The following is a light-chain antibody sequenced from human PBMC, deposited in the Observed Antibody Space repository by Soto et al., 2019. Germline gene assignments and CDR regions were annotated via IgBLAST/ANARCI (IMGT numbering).Light chain of an antibody. CDR2: AAS. V-gene: IGKV3-15*01. Sequence: EVLMTQSPATLSVSPGDRATLSCRASQSINSNLAWYQQQPGQAPRLLIYAASTRATAVPARFSGSGSGTDFTLTISSLEPEDFAVYYCQQYNNWWAFGQGTKVDIK. J-gene: IGKJ1*01. CDR1: QSINSN. CDR3: QQYNNWWA.